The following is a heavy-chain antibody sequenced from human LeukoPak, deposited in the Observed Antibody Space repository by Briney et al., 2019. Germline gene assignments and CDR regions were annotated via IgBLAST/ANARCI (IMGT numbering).Heavy chain of an antibody. V-gene: IGHV1-18*01. CDR3: ARNSRVDTAMVF. Sequence: ASVKVSCKASGYTFISYGISWVRQAPGQGLEWMGWISAYNGNTNYAQKLQGRVTMTTDTSTSTAYMELRSLRSDDTAVYYCARNSRVDTAMVFWGQGTLVTVSS. J-gene: IGHJ4*02. D-gene: IGHD5-18*01. CDR1: GYTFISYG. CDR2: ISAYNGNT.